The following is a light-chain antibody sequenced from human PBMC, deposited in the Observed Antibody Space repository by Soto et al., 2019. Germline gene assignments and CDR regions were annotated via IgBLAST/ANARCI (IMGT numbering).Light chain of an antibody. Sequence: AIQLTQSPSSLSASVGDRVTITCRASQGISRSLAWYQQKPGKTPNLLLYDASTLENGVPSRFSGSGSGTDFALTISSLQPEDFATYYCQHFSTYPFTFGPGTKVDIK. CDR1: QGISRS. J-gene: IGKJ3*01. CDR2: DAS. V-gene: IGKV1-13*02. CDR3: QHFSTYPFT.